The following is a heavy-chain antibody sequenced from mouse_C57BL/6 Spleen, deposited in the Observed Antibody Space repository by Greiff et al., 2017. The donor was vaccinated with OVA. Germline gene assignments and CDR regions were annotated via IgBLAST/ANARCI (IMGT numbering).Heavy chain of an antibody. J-gene: IGHJ4*01. CDR1: GYSFTGYF. CDR3: ASYYSNYSYYAMDY. Sequence: EVKLQESGPELVKPGASVKISCKASGYSFTGYFMNWVKQSHGKSLEWIGRNNPYNGDTFYNQKFKGKATLTVDKSSSTAHMELLSLTSEDFAVYYCASYYSNYSYYAMDYWGQGTSVTVSS. CDR2: NNPYNGDT. V-gene: IGHV1-37*01. D-gene: IGHD2-5*01.